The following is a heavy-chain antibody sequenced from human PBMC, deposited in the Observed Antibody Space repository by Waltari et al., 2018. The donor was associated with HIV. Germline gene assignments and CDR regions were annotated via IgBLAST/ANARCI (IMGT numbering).Heavy chain of an antibody. J-gene: IGHJ4*02. CDR1: GFTFNSYA. D-gene: IGHD1-20*01. Sequence: VQLVDSGGGVVQPGRSLRLSCAASGFTFNSYALHWVRQAPGKWMEWVAVISYDGRHIFYADSVRGRLTISRDNSKNTLYLQMNSLTPADTAVYYCARAYNWNIRSPGFCDFWGQGTLVTVSS. CDR3: ARAYNWNIRSPGFCDF. V-gene: IGHV3-30*04. CDR2: ISYDGRHI.